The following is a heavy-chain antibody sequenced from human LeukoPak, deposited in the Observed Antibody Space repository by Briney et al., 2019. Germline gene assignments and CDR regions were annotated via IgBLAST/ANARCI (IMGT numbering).Heavy chain of an antibody. J-gene: IGHJ5*02. CDR1: GGSLSGDY. Sequence: SETLSLTCAVYGGSLSGDYWSWIRQSPGKGLEWIGEINHSGNTNYNPSLKSRATMSVDTSKNQISLKLSSVTAADMAVYYCARGFGNVRGVTWGQGTLVTVSS. CDR3: ARGFGNVRGVT. CDR2: INHSGNT. V-gene: IGHV4-34*01. D-gene: IGHD3-10*01.